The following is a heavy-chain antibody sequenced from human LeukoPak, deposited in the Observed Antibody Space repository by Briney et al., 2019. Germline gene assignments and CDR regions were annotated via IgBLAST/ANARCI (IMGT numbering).Heavy chain of an antibody. J-gene: IGHJ4*02. Sequence: GGSLRLSCAASGFTFSSFWMSWVRQAPGKGLEWVANIKQDGSEKYYVDSVKGRFTISRDNAKNSLYLQMISLRPDDTAVYYYARVQSGCGSTSCYDAYSFDSWGRGTLVTVSS. V-gene: IGHV3-7*03. CDR2: IKQDGSEK. D-gene: IGHD2-2*01. CDR3: ARVQSGCGSTSCYDAYSFDS. CDR1: GFTFSSFW.